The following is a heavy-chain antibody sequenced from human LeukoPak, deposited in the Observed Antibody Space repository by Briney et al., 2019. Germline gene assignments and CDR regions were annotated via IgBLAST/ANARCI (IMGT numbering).Heavy chain of an antibody. CDR1: GFTFSSYW. Sequence: GGSLRLSCAASGFTFSSYWMHWVRQAPGKGLVWVSRINSDGSSTSYADSVKGRFTISRDNSKNTLYLQMNSLRAEDTAVYYCAKVVDTAMVTSLYFDYWGQGTLVTVSS. J-gene: IGHJ4*02. CDR3: AKVVDTAMVTSLYFDY. CDR2: INSDGSST. D-gene: IGHD5-18*01. V-gene: IGHV3-74*01.